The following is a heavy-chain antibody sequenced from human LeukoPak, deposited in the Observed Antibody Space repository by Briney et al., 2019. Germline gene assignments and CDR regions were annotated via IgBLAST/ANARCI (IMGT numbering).Heavy chain of an antibody. Sequence: GASVTVSCKASGYTFTSYGISWVRQAPGQGLEWMGWISAYNGNTNYAQKLQGRVTMTTDTSTSTAYMELRSLRSDDTAVYYCARAMDGYNGRIHSLDYWGQGTLVTVSS. V-gene: IGHV1-18*01. D-gene: IGHD5-24*01. CDR3: ARAMDGYNGRIHSLDY. J-gene: IGHJ4*02. CDR1: GYTFTSYG. CDR2: ISAYNGNT.